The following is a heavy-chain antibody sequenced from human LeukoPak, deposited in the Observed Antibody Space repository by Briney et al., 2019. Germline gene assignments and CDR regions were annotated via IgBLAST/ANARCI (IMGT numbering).Heavy chain of an antibody. CDR1: SGSISSYY. CDR3: ARGGWNKFDY. CDR2: IFYSGTT. Sequence: PSETLSLTCTVSSGSISSYYWSWIRQPPGKGLEWIGFIFYSGTTNYNPSLKSRVTISVDTSKNQFSLKLGSVTAADTAVYYCARGGWNKFDYWGQGTLVTVSS. J-gene: IGHJ4*02. V-gene: IGHV4-59*01. D-gene: IGHD3-22*01.